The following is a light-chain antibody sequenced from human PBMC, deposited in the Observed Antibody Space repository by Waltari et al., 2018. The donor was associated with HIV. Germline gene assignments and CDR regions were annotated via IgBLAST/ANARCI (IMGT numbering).Light chain of an antibody. CDR2: DNT. J-gene: IGLJ2*01. CDR1: SSNIGAGFE. V-gene: IGLV1-40*01. CDR3: QSYDSSLRGIL. Sequence: QSVLTQPPSVSGAPGQRVTISCTGSSSNIGAGFEVHWYQQLPGTAPKLLVYDNTNRPSGVPDRFSGSKSGTSASLGITGLQSEDEADYYGQSYDSSLRGILFGGGTKLTV.